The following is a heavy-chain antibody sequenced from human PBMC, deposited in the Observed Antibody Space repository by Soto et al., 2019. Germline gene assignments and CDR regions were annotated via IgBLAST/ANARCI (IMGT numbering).Heavy chain of an antibody. CDR3: ARGDVLRYFDWPNYYMDV. Sequence: ASVKVSCKASGYTFTSYDINWVRQATGQGLEWMGWMNPNSGNTGYAQKFQGRVTMTRNTSISTAYMELSSLRSEDTAVYYCARGDVLRYFDWPNYYMDVWGKGTTVTVSS. CDR1: GYTFTSYD. CDR2: MNPNSGNT. J-gene: IGHJ6*03. D-gene: IGHD3-9*01. V-gene: IGHV1-8*01.